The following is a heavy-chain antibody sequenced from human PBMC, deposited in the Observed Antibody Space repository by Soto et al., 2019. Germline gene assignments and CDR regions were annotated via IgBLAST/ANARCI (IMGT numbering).Heavy chain of an antibody. V-gene: IGHV1-3*01. CDR2: INAGNGNT. CDR3: AREGCHDYCNGMDV. D-gene: IGHD2-15*01. CDR1: GHTFTSYA. J-gene: IGHJ6*02. Sequence: ASVKVSCKASGHTFTSYAMHWVRQAPGQRLEWMGWINAGNGNTKYSQKFQGRVTITRDTSASTAYMELSSLRSEDTAVYYCAREGCHDYCNGMDVWGQGTTVTVSS.